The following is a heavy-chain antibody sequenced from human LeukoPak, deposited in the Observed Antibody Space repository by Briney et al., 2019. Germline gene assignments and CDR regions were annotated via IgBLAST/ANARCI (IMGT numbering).Heavy chain of an antibody. J-gene: IGHJ1*01. V-gene: IGHV3-9*01. CDR3: AKGDYYDSSGSIYFQH. D-gene: IGHD3-22*01. Sequence: PGGSLRLSCAASGFTFDDYAMHWVRQAPGKGLEWVSGISWNSGSIGYADSVKGRFTISRDNAKNSLYLQMNSLRAEDTALYYCAKGDYYDSSGSIYFQHWGQGTLVTVSS. CDR1: GFTFDDYA. CDR2: ISWNSGSI.